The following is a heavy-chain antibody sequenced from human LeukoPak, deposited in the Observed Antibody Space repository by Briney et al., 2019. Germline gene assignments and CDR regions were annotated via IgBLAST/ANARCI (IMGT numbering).Heavy chain of an antibody. D-gene: IGHD2-15*01. CDR1: GGSISSYY. Sequence: SETLSLTCTVSGGSISSYYWSWIRQPPGKGLEWIGYIYTSGSTNYNPSLKSRVTISVDTSKNQFSLELSSVTAADTAVYYCARLAVDHYSPDYWGQGTLVTVSS. CDR2: IYTSGST. J-gene: IGHJ4*02. CDR3: ARLAVDHYSPDY. V-gene: IGHV4-4*09.